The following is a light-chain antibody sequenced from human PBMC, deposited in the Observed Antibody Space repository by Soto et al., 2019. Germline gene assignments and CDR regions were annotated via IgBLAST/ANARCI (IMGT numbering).Light chain of an antibody. CDR3: QQYNNWPRT. CDR2: GAS. V-gene: IGKV3-15*01. J-gene: IGKJ1*01. CDR1: QSISTF. Sequence: ELVMTPSPATLSVAPGERATLSCRASQSISTFLAWYQQKPGQAPRLLIYGASTRATGIPARFSGSGPGTEFTLTISSLQSEDFAVYYCQQYNNWPRTFGQGTKVDIK.